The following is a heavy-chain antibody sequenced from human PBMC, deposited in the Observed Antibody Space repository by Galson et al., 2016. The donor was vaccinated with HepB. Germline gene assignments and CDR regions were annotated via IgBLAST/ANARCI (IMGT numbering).Heavy chain of an antibody. Sequence: FSSYGMHWVRQAPGKGLEWVAVISYDGSNKYYADSVKGRFTISRDNSKNTLYLQMNSLRAEDTAVYYCAKDEEYYFDYWGQGTLVTVSS. CDR1: FSSYG. J-gene: IGHJ4*02. CDR2: ISYDGSNK. D-gene: IGHD3-10*01. V-gene: IGHV3-30*18. CDR3: AKDEEYYFDY.